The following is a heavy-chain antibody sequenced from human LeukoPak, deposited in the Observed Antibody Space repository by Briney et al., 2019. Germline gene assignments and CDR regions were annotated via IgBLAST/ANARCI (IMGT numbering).Heavy chain of an antibody. CDR3: ARGLGNYPEIPLDY. D-gene: IGHD3-16*02. V-gene: IGHV1-18*01. Sequence: ASVKVSRKASGYTFTSYGISWMRQAPGQGLEWMGWISAYNGNTNYALKFQGRVTMTTDTSTSTAYMELRSLRSDDTAVYYCARGLGNYPEIPLDYWGQGTMVTVSS. CDR2: ISAYNGNT. J-gene: IGHJ4*02. CDR1: GYTFTSYG.